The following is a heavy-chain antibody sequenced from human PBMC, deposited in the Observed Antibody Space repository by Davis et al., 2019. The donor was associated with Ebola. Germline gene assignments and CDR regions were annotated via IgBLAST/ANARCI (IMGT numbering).Heavy chain of an antibody. CDR1: GGTFSSYA. D-gene: IGHD6-6*01. V-gene: IGHV1-69*13. CDR3: ARDLGSQLGPGSWFDP. J-gene: IGHJ5*02. CDR2: IIPIFGTA. Sequence: SVKVSCKASGGTFSSYAISWVRQAPGQGLEWMGRIIPIFGTANYAQKFQGRVTITADESTSTAYMELSSLRSEDTAVYYCARDLGSQLGPGSWFDPWGQGTLVTVSS.